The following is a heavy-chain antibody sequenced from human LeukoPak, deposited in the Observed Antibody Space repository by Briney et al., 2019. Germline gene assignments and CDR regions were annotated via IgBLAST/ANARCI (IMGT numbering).Heavy chain of an antibody. V-gene: IGHV3-23*01. CDR2: ISGSGGST. CDR1: GFTFNNFA. J-gene: IGHJ4*02. CDR3: ARVVGSYGYLDYFDY. D-gene: IGHD5-18*01. Sequence: GGSLRLSCAASGFTFNNFAMSWVRQAPGKGLEWVSAISGSGGSTYYADSVKGRFTISRDNSKNTLYLQMNSLRAEDTAVYYCARVVGSYGYLDYFDYWGQGTLVTVTS.